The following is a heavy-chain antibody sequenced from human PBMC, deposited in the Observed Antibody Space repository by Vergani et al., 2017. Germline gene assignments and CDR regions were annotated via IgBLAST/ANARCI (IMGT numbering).Heavy chain of an antibody. D-gene: IGHD2-15*01. CDR1: GFTFNSYA. CDR2: INNNGGRT. J-gene: IGHJ3*01. CDR3: AKVCGGTCCPYGGGAFDV. Sequence: QLLESGGGLIQPGGSLRLSCAASGFTFNSYAMTWVRQAPGKGLEWVSGINNNGGRTYYADSLKGRFTISRDNSKNTLYLQMTDLRAEDTATFYCAKVCGGTCCPYGGGAFDVWGHGTMVTVSS. V-gene: IGHV3-23*01.